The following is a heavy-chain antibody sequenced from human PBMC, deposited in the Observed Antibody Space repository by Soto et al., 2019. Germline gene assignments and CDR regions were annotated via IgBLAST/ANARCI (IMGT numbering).Heavy chain of an antibody. D-gene: IGHD6-19*01. CDR3: ARPYSSRWYYFDS. V-gene: IGHV3-74*01. CDR1: GFTFSSYW. CDR2: INTDGSST. Sequence: GGSLRLSCAASGFTFSSYWMFWVRQAPGKGLVWVSCINTDGSSTNYADSVKGRFTISRDNAKNTVYLQMNSLRAEDTAVYYCARPYSSRWYYFDSRGQGTLVTVSS. J-gene: IGHJ4*02.